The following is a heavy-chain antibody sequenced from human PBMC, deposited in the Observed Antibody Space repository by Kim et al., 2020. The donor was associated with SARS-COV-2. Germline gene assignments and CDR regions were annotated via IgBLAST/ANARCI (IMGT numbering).Heavy chain of an antibody. D-gene: IGHD3-22*01. J-gene: IGHJ4*02. Sequence: GFLRLSCAASGFTFSAYAMSWVRQAPGKGLQWVSTINNNGVHTYNSNSVKGRSTISRDNFENMVYLQLSSLRVEDTAVYYCVKTRSSGYNYFPFDSWGQGTLVTVSS. CDR1: GFTFSAYA. CDR2: INNNGVHT. V-gene: IGHV3-23*01. CDR3: VKTRSSGYNYFPFDS.